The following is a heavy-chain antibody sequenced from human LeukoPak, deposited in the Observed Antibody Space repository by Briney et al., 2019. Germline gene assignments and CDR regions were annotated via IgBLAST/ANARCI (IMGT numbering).Heavy chain of an antibody. D-gene: IGHD3-22*01. Sequence: GGSLRLSCAASGFTFSSYSMNWVRQAPGKGLEWVSSISSSSSYIYYADSVKGRFTISRDNAKNSLYLQMNSRRAEDTAVYYCARDSAYYDSSGRSGSWGQRTLVTVSS. CDR3: ARDSAYYDSSGRSGS. CDR1: GFTFSSYS. V-gene: IGHV3-21*01. J-gene: IGHJ4*02. CDR2: ISSSSSYI.